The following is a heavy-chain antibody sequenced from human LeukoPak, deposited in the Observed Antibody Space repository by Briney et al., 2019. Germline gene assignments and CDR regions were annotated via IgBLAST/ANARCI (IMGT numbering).Heavy chain of an antibody. V-gene: IGHV3-53*01. J-gene: IGHJ4*02. CDR1: GFTVSSNY. CDR2: IYSGGST. CDR3: ARAYDSSGYYPFDY. Sequence: GGSLRLSCAASGFTVSSNYMSWVRQAPGKGLEWVSVIYSGGSTYYADSVKGRFTISRDNSKNTLYLQMNSLRAEDTAVYYCARAYDSSGYYPFDYWGQGTLATVSS. D-gene: IGHD3-22*01.